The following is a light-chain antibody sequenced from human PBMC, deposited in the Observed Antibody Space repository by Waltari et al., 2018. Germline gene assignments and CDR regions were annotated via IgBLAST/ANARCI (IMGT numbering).Light chain of an antibody. Sequence: QSALTQPASVSGSPGQSITISCTGTSSDVGGYNYVSWYQQHPGKAPKRMIYEVSNRPSGVSKRFSCSKAGNTASLTISGLQADDEADYYCSSYTSSSTWVFGGGTKLTVL. J-gene: IGLJ3*02. V-gene: IGLV2-14*01. CDR1: SSDVGGYNY. CDR2: EVS. CDR3: SSYTSSSTWV.